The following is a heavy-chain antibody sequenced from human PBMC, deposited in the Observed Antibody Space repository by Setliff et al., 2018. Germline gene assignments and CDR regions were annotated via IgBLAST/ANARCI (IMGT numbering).Heavy chain of an antibody. CDR2: INHSGST. D-gene: IGHD6-19*01. J-gene: IGHJ6*01. CDR1: GGSFSGYY. CDR3: ARVSQYSSGWYYYYYGMDV. V-gene: IGHV4-34*01. Sequence: SETLSLTCAVYGGSFSGYYWSWIRQPPGKGLEWIGEINHSGSTNYNPSLKSRVTISVDTSKNQFSLKLSSVTAADTAVYYCARVSQYSSGWYYYYYGMDVWG.